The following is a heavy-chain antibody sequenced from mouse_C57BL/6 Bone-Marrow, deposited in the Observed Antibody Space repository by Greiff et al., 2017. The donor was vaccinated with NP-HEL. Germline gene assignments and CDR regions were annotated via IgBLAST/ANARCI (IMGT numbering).Heavy chain of an antibody. CDR2: INPGSGGT. D-gene: IGHD2-4*01. J-gene: IGHJ3*01. CDR3: ARVYYDYDVGFAY. V-gene: IGHV1-54*01. CDR1: GYAFTNYL. Sequence: VQLQQSGAELVRPGTSVKVSCKASGYAFTNYLIEWVKQRPGQGLEWIGVINPGSGGTNYNEKFKGKATLTADKSSSTAYMQLSSLTSEDSAVYFCARVYYDYDVGFAYWGQGTLVTVSA.